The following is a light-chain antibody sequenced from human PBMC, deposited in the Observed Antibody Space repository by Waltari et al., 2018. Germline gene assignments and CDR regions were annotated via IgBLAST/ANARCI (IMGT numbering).Light chain of an antibody. CDR2: DNG. J-gene: IGLJ3*02. CDR1: SSNIGDNY. CDR3: GTWDRSLNGGV. V-gene: IGLV1-51*01. Sequence: QSVLTQPPSASAAPGQRVTISCFGSSSNIGDNYVSWYQQLPGPAPKLLIYDNGKRPSGIPDRFSGARSGTSATLGITGLQTGDEADYYCGTWDRSLNGGVFGGGTKLTVL.